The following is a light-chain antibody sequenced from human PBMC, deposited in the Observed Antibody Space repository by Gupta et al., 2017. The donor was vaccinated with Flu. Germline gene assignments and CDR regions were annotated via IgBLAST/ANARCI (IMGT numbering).Light chain of an antibody. Sequence: PGERATLSCRASQSVSSYLAWYQQKPCQAPRLLIYDASNRATGITARFSGSGFGICCTLTISGRVPEDFAVYYFQRHSDCPPCTFGXGTKLDIK. CDR2: DAS. CDR3: QRHSDCPPCT. V-gene: IGKV3-11*01. CDR1: QSVSSY. J-gene: IGKJ2*02.